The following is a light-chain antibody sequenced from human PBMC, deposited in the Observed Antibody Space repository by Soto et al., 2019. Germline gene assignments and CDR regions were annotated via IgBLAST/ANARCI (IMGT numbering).Light chain of an antibody. Sequence: DIQMTQSPSTLSASIGDRVTITCRASQSLNSWLAWYQQKPGKAPKLLIYKASNLESGVPSRFSGSGSGTEFTLTISSLQPDDYATYYCQQYENLPLTFGGGTKVE. V-gene: IGKV1-5*03. J-gene: IGKJ4*01. CDR1: QSLNSW. CDR2: KAS. CDR3: QQYENLPLT.